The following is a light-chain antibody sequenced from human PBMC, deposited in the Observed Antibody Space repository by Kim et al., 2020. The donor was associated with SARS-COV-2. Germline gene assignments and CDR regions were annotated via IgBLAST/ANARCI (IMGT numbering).Light chain of an antibody. CDR3: QEWDSSTYVV. CDR2: QDT. CDR1: KLGDKY. J-gene: IGLJ2*01. Sequence: SYELTQPPSVSVSPGQTARFSCSGDKLGDKYACWYQQKPGQSPVLVIYQDTKRPSGIPERFSGSNSGNTATLTISGTQAMDEADYYCQEWDSSTYVVFGGGTQLTVL. V-gene: IGLV3-1*01.